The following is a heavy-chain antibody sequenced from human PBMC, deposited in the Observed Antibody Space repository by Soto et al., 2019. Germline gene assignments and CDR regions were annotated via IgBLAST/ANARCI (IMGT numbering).Heavy chain of an antibody. CDR2: IYHSGST. Sequence: QVQLQESGPGLVKPSGTLSLTCAVSGGSISSNNWCSWVRQPPGKGLEWIGEIYHSGSTNYNPSLKIRVTISVAKSKNQFSLKLGSVTAADTAVYYCARREGDLPRSFAYWGNGTLVTVSS. J-gene: IGHJ4*01. CDR3: ARREGDLPRSFAY. D-gene: IGHD3-16*01. V-gene: IGHV4-4*02. CDR1: GGSISSNNW.